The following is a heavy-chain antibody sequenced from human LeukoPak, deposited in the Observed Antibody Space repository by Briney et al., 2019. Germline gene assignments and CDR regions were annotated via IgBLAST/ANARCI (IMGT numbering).Heavy chain of an antibody. CDR3: ARCSYSYYYMDV. J-gene: IGHJ6*03. CDR2: VFHSGTT. Sequence: SETLSLTCAVSGHSISSGFYWGWIRQPPGKGLEWIGNVFHSGTTYYNPSLKSRVTISVDTSKNQFSLKLTSVTAADTALYYCARCSYSYYYMDVWGKGTTVTVSS. CDR1: GHSISSGFY. V-gene: IGHV4-38-2*01. D-gene: IGHD2-21*01.